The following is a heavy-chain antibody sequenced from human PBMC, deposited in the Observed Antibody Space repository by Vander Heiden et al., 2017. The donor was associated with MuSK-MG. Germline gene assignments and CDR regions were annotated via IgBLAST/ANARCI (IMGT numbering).Heavy chain of an antibody. Sequence: QAQLVQSGAEVKKPGASVKVSCKASGYTFAGYYMHWLRQAPGQGLEWMGWINPNSGGTNYAQKFQGKVTMTRDTSINTAYMELSSLRSDDTAVYYCAKAIMVRGIIITFDSWGQGTLVTVSS. J-gene: IGHJ4*02. CDR1: GYTFAGYY. CDR3: AKAIMVRGIIITFDS. V-gene: IGHV1-2*02. D-gene: IGHD3-10*01. CDR2: INPNSGGT.